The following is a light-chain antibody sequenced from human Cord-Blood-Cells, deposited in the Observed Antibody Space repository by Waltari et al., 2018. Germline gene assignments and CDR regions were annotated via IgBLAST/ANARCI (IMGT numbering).Light chain of an antibody. CDR1: SRVLRTDNL. V-gene: IGLV2-23*01. CDR3: CSYAGSSTWV. Sequence: QSPLTQPASAPGPPAPSITNSCIGTSRVLRTDNLVPWYQQHPGKAPKLMIYEGSKRPSGVSNRFSGSKSGNTASLTISGLQAEDEADYYCCSYAGSSTWVFGGGTKLTVL. J-gene: IGLJ3*02. CDR2: EGS.